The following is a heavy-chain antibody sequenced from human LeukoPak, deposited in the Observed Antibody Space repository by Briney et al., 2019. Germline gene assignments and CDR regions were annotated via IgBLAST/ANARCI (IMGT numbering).Heavy chain of an antibody. D-gene: IGHD1-7*01. CDR1: GFTFSSYA. Sequence: GGSLRLSCAASGFTFSSYAMSWVRQAPGKGLEWVSAISGSGGSTYYADSVKGRFTISRDNSKNTLYLQMNSLRAKDTAVYYCAWAGELYYYGMDVWGQGTTVTVSS. J-gene: IGHJ6*02. CDR2: ISGSGGST. V-gene: IGHV3-23*01. CDR3: AWAGELYYYGMDV.